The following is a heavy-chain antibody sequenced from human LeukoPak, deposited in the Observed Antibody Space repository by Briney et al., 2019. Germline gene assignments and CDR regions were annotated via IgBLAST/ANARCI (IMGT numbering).Heavy chain of an antibody. CDR1: GGSISGYY. V-gene: IGHV4-4*07. D-gene: IGHD6-13*01. CDR2: IYTSGST. CDR3: ARDVELLGSSWYYYYMDV. J-gene: IGHJ6*03. Sequence: SEALSLTCTVSGGSISGYYWSWIRQPAGKGLEWIGRIYTSGSTNHNPSLKSRVTISVDKSQNQFSLKLSSVTAADTAVYYCARDVELLGSSWYYYYMDVWGKGTTVTVSS.